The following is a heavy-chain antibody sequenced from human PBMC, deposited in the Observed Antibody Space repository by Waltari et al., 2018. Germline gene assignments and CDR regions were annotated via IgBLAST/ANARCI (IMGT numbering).Heavy chain of an antibody. J-gene: IGHJ4*02. CDR1: GGSISSSSYY. CDR3: ARVPKLWISLDY. Sequence: QLQLQESGPGLVKPSETLSLTCTVSGGSISSSSYYWGWIRQPPGKGLGWIGSIYYSGRTYYNPSLTSRVTISVDTSKNQFSLKLSSVTAADTAVYYCARVPKLWISLDYWGQGTLVTVSS. CDR2: IYYSGRT. D-gene: IGHD7-27*01. V-gene: IGHV4-39*07.